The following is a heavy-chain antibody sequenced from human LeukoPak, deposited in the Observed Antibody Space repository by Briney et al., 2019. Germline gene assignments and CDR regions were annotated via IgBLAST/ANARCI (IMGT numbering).Heavy chain of an antibody. D-gene: IGHD2-2*01. V-gene: IGHV4-61*02. CDR3: ARHHYQLSALDY. CDR2: THTSGST. J-gene: IGHJ4*02. CDR1: GDSISSSSSYY. Sequence: SQTLSLTCTVSGDSISSSSSYYWSWIRQPAGKGLEWIGRTHTSGSTNYNPSLKSRVTISVDTSKNQFSLKLSSVTAADTAVYYCARHHYQLSALDYWGQGTLVTVSS.